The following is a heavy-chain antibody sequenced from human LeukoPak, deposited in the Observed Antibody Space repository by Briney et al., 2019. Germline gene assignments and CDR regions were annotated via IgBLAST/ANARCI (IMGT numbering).Heavy chain of an antibody. D-gene: IGHD6-19*01. CDR1: GGSFSGYY. V-gene: IGHV4-34*01. CDR2: INHSGST. CDR3: ARRTAYSSDGFGACDM. Sequence: SETLSLTCAVYGGSFSGYYWSWIRQPPGKGLEWIGEINHSGSTNYNPSLKSRVTISVDTSKNQFSLKLSSVTAADTAVYCCARRTAYSSDGFGACDMWGQETMVTVSS. J-gene: IGHJ3*02.